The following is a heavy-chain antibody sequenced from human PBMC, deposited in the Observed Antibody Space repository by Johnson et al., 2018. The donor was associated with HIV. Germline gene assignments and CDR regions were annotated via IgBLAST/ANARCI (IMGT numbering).Heavy chain of an antibody. Sequence: QVQLVESGGGLVQPGGSLRLSCAASGFTFSSYGMHWVRQAPGKGLEWVAVISYDGSNKYYADSVKGRFTISRDNSKNTLYLQMNSLRAEDTAVYYCAKDLMYNWNDVGAFDIWGQGTMVTVSS. CDR3: AKDLMYNWNDVGAFDI. CDR1: GFTFSSYG. CDR2: ISYDGSNK. J-gene: IGHJ3*02. V-gene: IGHV3-30*18. D-gene: IGHD1-1*01.